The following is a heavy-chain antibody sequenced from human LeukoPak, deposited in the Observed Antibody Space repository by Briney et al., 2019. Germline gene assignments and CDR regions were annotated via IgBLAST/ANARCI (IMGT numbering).Heavy chain of an antibody. CDR2: ISSSGSTI. V-gene: IGHV3-11*01. Sequence: SGGSLRLSCAASGFSFSDYYMTWIRQAPGKGLEWVSYISSSGSTIYYADSLKGRFTISRDSAKNPLYLQMNSLRAEDTAVYYCAREVVTAIPYYFDYWGQGTLVTVSS. CDR1: GFSFSDYY. CDR3: AREVVTAIPYYFDY. D-gene: IGHD2-21*02. J-gene: IGHJ4*02.